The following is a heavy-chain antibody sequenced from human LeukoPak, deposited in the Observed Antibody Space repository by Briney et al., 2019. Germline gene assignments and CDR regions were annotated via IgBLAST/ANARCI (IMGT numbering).Heavy chain of an antibody. V-gene: IGHV3-23*01. CDR2: ITGSGQTK. CDR3: AKESLVVIESYFDS. Sequence: GGSLRLSCVVSGFSFSDYAMSWVRRAPGKGLEWVSAITGSGQTKYYTDSVKGRFTMSRDNSKNTLYLQMYSLRDEDTAEYFCAKESLVVIESYFDSWGQGTLVLVSS. D-gene: IGHD3-22*01. CDR1: GFSFSDYA. J-gene: IGHJ4*02.